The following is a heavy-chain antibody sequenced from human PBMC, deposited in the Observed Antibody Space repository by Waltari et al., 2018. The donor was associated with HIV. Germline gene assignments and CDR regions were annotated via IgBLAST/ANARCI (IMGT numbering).Heavy chain of an antibody. CDR2: IYHSGST. Sequence: PSETLSLTCTVSGYSISSGYYWGWIRQPPGKGLEWIGSIYHSGSTYYNPSLKSRVTISVDTSKNQFSLKLSSVTAADTAVYYCARGDQSYPRLWFGEFGMDVWGQGTTVTVSS. V-gene: IGHV4-38-2*02. J-gene: IGHJ6*02. D-gene: IGHD3-10*01. CDR1: GYSISSGYY. CDR3: ARGDQSYPRLWFGEFGMDV.